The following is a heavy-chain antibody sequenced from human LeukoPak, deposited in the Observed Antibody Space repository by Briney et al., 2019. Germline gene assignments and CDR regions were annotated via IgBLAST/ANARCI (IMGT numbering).Heavy chain of an antibody. Sequence: KPSETLSLTCTVSGGSISSYYWSWIRQPPGKGLEWIGYIYYSGSTNYNPSLKSRVTISVDTSKNQFSLKLSSVTAADTAVYYCARGFVDNYCSGGSCYPLDYWGQGTLVTVSS. CDR3: ARGFVDNYCSGGSCYPLDY. J-gene: IGHJ4*02. D-gene: IGHD2-15*01. CDR2: IYYSGST. V-gene: IGHV4-59*01. CDR1: GGSISSYY.